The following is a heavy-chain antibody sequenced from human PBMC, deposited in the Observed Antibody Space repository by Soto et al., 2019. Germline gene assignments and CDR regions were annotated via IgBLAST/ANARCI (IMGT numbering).Heavy chain of an antibody. J-gene: IGHJ4*02. D-gene: IGHD1-26*01. V-gene: IGHV4-4*02. CDR2: IFHSGST. CDR3: ARVYRGSYSDS. Sequence: QVQLQESGPGLVKPSGTLSLTCAVSGGSIRSNNRWSWVRQPPGKVLEWIGAIFHSGSTTYNPSLKPRVTISEDESKSVFPLKVTSVTAPDTAVYYCARVYRGSYSDSWDQGTLVTVSS. CDR1: GGSIRSNNR.